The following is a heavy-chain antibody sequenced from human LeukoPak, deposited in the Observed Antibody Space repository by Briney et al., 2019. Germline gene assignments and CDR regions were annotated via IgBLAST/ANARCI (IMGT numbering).Heavy chain of an antibody. CDR2: ISYDGSKK. Sequence: GRSLRLSCATSGFTFSSYGMHWVRQAPGKGLEWVAVISYDGSKKYYADSVKGRFTISRDNSKDTLYLQMNSLRAEDTALYYSAKDLDTTLVTHGMDVWGQGTTVTASS. CDR3: AKDLDTTLVTHGMDV. J-gene: IGHJ6*02. CDR1: GFTFSSYG. V-gene: IGHV3-30*18. D-gene: IGHD4-23*01.